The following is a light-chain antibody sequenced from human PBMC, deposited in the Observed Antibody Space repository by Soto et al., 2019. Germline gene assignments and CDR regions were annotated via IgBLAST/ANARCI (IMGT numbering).Light chain of an antibody. CDR2: EDT. Sequence: QSALTQPASVSGSPGQSITISCTGTSSDVGTYDLVSWYQQHPDKAPRLMIYEDTKRPSGVSIRFSGSKSGNTASLTISGVQAEDEADYFCCSYAAGNTYVFGTGTKLTVL. V-gene: IGLV2-23*01. CDR3: CSYAAGNTYV. CDR1: SSDVGTYDL. J-gene: IGLJ1*01.